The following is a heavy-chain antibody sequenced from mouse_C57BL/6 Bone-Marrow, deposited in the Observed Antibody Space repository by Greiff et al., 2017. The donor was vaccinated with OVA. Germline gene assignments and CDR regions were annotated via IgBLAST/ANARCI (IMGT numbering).Heavy chain of an antibody. J-gene: IGHJ2*01. CDR1: GYTFTNYW. V-gene: IGHV1-63*01. D-gene: IGHD1-1*01. CDR2: IYPGGGYT. CDR3: ARESTVVADY. Sequence: VQLQQSGAELVRPGTSVKMSCKASGYTFTNYWIGWAKQRPGHGLEWIGDIYPGGGYTNYTEKFKGKATLTADKSSSTVYRQFSSLTSEDSAIYYCARESTVVADYWGQGTTLTVSA.